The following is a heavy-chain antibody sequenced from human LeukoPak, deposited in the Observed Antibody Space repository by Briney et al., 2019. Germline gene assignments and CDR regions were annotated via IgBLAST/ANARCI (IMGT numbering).Heavy chain of an antibody. Sequence: PSETLSLTCTVSGGSISSYYWSWIRQPPGKGLEWIGYIYYSGSTNYNPSLKSRVTISVDTSKNQFSLKLSSVTAADTAVYYCASHYYDSSGYSWDFDYWGQGTLVTVSS. J-gene: IGHJ4*02. CDR1: GGSISSYY. CDR2: IYYSGST. V-gene: IGHV4-59*01. D-gene: IGHD3-22*01. CDR3: ASHYYDSSGYSWDFDY.